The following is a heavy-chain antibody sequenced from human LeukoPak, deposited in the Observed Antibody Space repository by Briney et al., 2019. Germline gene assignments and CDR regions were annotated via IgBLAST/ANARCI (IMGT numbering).Heavy chain of an antibody. CDR2: INHSGST. V-gene: IGHV4-34*01. CDR3: ARWITYYDFWSGYNWFDP. Sequence: SETLSLTCAVYGGSFSGYYWSWIRQPPGKGLEWIGEINHSGSTNYNPSLKSRVTISVDTSKNQFSLKLSSVTAADTAVYYCARWITYYDFWSGYNWFDPWGQGILVTVSS. CDR1: GGSFSGYY. D-gene: IGHD3-3*01. J-gene: IGHJ5*02.